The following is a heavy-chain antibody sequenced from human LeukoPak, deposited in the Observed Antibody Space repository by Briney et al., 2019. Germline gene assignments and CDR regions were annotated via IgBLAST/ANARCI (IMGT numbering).Heavy chain of an antibody. V-gene: IGHV5-51*01. Sequence: GESLKISCKGSGYSFTSYWIAWVRQMPGKGLEWMGIDFPGDSDTRYSPSFQGQVSISADKSINTAYLQWGSLKASDTAMYYCARRGFCSGGSCFSAPFDLWGQGTLLTVSS. CDR3: ARRGFCSGGSCFSAPFDL. CDR1: GYSFTSYW. J-gene: IGHJ4*02. CDR2: DFPGDSDT. D-gene: IGHD2-15*01.